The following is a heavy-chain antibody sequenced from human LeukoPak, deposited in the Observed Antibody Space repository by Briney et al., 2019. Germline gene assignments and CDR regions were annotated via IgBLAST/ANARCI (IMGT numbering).Heavy chain of an antibody. J-gene: IGHJ4*02. D-gene: IGHD2-15*01. CDR3: ARLVVAKPRAIDY. CDR2: MYYSGSP. V-gene: IGHV4-39*02. CDR1: GGSISSSSYY. Sequence: SGTLSLTCTVSGGSISSSSYYWGCIRQPPGEGREWLGRMYYSGSPYFHPSLKSRVTISVDPSKNHSSLDLGSVTGADTALSFCARLVVAKPRAIDYRGQETLVTVSS.